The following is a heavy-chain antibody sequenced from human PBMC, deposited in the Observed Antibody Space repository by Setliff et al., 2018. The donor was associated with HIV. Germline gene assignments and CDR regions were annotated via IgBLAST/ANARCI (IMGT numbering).Heavy chain of an antibody. J-gene: IGHJ4*02. CDR1: GDSISTDY. CDR2: IYNSASA. Sequence: PSETLSLTCTVSGDSISTDYWTWIRQPPGKGLEWIGYIYNSASASYNPSLKSRVTISVDTSKNHFSLKLSSVTAADTAVYYCARHSPSDYWGQGTLVTVSS. CDR3: ARHSPSDY. V-gene: IGHV4-59*08.